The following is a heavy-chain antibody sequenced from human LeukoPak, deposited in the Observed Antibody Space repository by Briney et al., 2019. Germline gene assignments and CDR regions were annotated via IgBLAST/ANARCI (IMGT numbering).Heavy chain of an antibody. V-gene: IGHV3-7*01. Sequence: PGGSLRLSCAASGFMFSSYWMSWVRQAPGKGLEWVADIKEDGSEKSYVDSVKGRFTISRDNAKNSLYLQMNTLRAEDMAVYYCARTSVDIGYYYYYYMDVWGKGTTVTVSS. CDR2: IKEDGSEK. D-gene: IGHD5-12*01. CDR3: ARTSVDIGYYYYYYMDV. CDR1: GFMFSSYW. J-gene: IGHJ6*03.